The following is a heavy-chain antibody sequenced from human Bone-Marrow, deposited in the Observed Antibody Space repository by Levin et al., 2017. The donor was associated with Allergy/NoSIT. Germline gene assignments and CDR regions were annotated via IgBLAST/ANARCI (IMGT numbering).Heavy chain of an antibody. CDR3: AKSRVSSTWPIGAFDV. D-gene: IGHD6-13*01. CDR2: ISSDGRNE. Sequence: GGSLRLSCEVSGFTFSSYGMHWVRQAPGKGLEWVAVISSDGRNEYQVASVKGRLSVSRDNSKNTLYLHMNSLRPDDTGVYYCAKSRVSSTWPIGAFDVWGQGTMVTVSS. CDR1: GFTFSSYG. J-gene: IGHJ3*01. V-gene: IGHV3-30*18.